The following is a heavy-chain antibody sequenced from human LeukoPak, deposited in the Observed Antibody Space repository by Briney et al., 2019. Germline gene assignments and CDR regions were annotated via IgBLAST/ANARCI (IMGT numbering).Heavy chain of an antibody. Sequence: GGSLRLSCAASGFTFSSYGMHWVRQAPGKGLEWVAFIRYDGSNKYYADSVKGRFTISRDNSKNTLYQQMNSLRAEDTAVYYCAKDRDSSNPWFDYWGQGTLVTVSS. CDR1: GFTFSSYG. CDR3: AKDRDSSNPWFDY. J-gene: IGHJ4*02. CDR2: IRYDGSNK. V-gene: IGHV3-30*02. D-gene: IGHD6-13*01.